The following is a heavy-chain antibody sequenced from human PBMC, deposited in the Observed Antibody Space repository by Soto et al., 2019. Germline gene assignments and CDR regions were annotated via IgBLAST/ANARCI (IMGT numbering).Heavy chain of an antibody. J-gene: IGHJ5*02. CDR1: GFTFSSFA. CDR3: AKEARTRGNYDFWSGYPIPNWFDP. CDR2: ISGSGGST. Sequence: SGGSLRLSCAASGFTFSSFAMSWGRQAPGKGLYWVSAISGSGGSTYSADSVKGRFTISRDNSKNTLYLQMSSLRAEDTAVYYCAKEARTRGNYDFWSGYPIPNWFDPWGQGTLVTV. V-gene: IGHV3-23*01. D-gene: IGHD3-3*01.